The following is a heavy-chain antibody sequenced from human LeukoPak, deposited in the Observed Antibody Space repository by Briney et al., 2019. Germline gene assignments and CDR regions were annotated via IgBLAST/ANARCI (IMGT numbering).Heavy chain of an antibody. J-gene: IGHJ3*02. CDR3: AKDDYVDTAMVDAFDI. CDR1: GFTVSSNY. V-gene: IGHV3-23*01. Sequence: PGGSLRLSCAASGFTVSSNYMSWVRQAPEKGLEWVSAISDSGGSTYYADSVKGRFTISRDNSKNTLYLQMNSLRAEDTAVYYCAKDDYVDTAMVDAFDIWGQGTMVTVSS. D-gene: IGHD5-18*01. CDR2: ISDSGGST.